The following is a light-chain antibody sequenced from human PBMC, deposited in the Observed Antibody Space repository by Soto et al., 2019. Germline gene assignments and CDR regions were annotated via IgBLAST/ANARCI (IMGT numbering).Light chain of an antibody. CDR1: QGISSY. V-gene: IGKV1-27*01. CDR3: QKYNDAPKT. Sequence: DIQMTQSPSSLSASVGDRVTITCRASQGISSYLAWYQQKPGKVPKLLMYAASTLQSGVPSRFSGSGSGTDFTLTISSLQPEDVATYYCQKYNDAPKTFGQGTKVDIK. J-gene: IGKJ1*01. CDR2: AAS.